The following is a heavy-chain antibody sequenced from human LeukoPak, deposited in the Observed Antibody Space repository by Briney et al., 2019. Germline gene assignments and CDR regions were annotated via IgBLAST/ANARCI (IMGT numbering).Heavy chain of an antibody. CDR1: GGSISSYY. CDR2: IYYSGST. J-gene: IGHJ4*02. Sequence: SETLSLTCTVSGGSISSYYWSWIRQPPGKGLEWIGYIYYSGSTNYNPSLKSRVTISVDTSKNQFSLNLSSVTAADTAVYYCARYGSGGYARFDYWGQGTLVTVSS. CDR3: ARYGSGGYARFDY. D-gene: IGHD3-16*01. V-gene: IGHV4-59*08.